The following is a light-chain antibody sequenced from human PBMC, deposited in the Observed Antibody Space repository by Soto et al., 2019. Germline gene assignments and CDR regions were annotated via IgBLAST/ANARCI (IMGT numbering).Light chain of an antibody. CDR3: QQYNNYSPT. V-gene: IGKV1-5*01. Sequence: DIQMTQSPSTLSAYVGDRVTITCRASQSITNWVAWYQQKPGKAPKLLIYDASNLESGVPSRFSGGGSGTDFTRTVSSLQPDDFATYYCQQYNNYSPTFGQGTKVE. CDR2: DAS. J-gene: IGKJ1*01. CDR1: QSITNW.